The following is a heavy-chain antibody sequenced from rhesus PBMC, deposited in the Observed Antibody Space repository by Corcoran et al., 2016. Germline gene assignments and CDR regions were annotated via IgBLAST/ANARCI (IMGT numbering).Heavy chain of an antibody. J-gene: IGHJ4*01. CDR3: TLIAAAGPGGY. CDR2: IQSKANSYTT. D-gene: IGHD6-31*01. CDR1: GFTFSNYY. Sequence: EVQLVESGGGWVQPGGSLRLSCAAAGFTFSNYYRHWVGQATGKGLEGVGVIQSKANSYTTEYAAAVKGRFTISRDDSKNTLYLQMSSLKTEDTALYYCTLIAAAGPGGYWGQGVLVTVS. V-gene: IGHV3-13*01.